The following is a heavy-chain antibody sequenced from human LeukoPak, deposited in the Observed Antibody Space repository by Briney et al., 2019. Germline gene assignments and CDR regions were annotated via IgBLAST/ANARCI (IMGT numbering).Heavy chain of an antibody. CDR3: ARGRGWLLY. J-gene: IGHJ4*02. CDR1: GFTFSSYA. V-gene: IGHV3-64*01. Sequence: GGSLRLSCAASGFTFSSYAMHWVRQAPGKGLEYVSAISSNGGSTYYANSVKGRFTISRDNSKNTLYLQMGSLRAEDMAVYYCARGRGWLLYWGQGTLVTVSS. CDR2: ISSNGGST. D-gene: IGHD5-12*01.